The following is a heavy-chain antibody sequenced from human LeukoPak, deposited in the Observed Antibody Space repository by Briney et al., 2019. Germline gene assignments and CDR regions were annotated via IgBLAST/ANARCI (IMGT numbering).Heavy chain of an antibody. CDR3: TREPIQLWLHNGMDV. J-gene: IGHJ6*02. Sequence: GGSLRLSCTGSGFTFGDHAMSWVRQAPGKGLEWVGFIRSKAYRGTIEYAASVKGRFTISRDDSKSIAYLQMNSLETEDTAIYYCTREPIQLWLHNGMDVWGQGTTVTVSS. CDR1: GFTFGDHA. V-gene: IGHV3-49*04. CDR2: IRSKAYRGTI. D-gene: IGHD5-18*01.